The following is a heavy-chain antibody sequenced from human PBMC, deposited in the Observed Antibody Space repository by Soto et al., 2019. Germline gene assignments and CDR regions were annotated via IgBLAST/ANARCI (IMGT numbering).Heavy chain of an antibody. CDR2: IYYSGST. Sequence: SETVSLTCTVSGGSISSYYWSWIRQPPGKGLEWIGYIYYSGSTNYNPSLKSRVTISVDTSKNQFSLKLSSVTAADTAVYYCARDACDCSGGSCYFYFQHCGQGTLVTVSS. D-gene: IGHD2-15*01. CDR1: GGSISSYY. CDR3: ARDACDCSGGSCYFYFQH. J-gene: IGHJ1*01. V-gene: IGHV4-59*01.